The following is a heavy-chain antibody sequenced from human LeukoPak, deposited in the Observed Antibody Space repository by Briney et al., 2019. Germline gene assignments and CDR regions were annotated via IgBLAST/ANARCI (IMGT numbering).Heavy chain of an antibody. Sequence: GGSLRLSCAASGFTFSGYYMSWLRRTPGRGLEWVSHISTSGSATYYADSVRGRFTISRDNANNSLYLQMNSLRAEDTAVYYCARQRGYNYGYNDYWGQGTLVTVSS. CDR1: GFTFSGYY. J-gene: IGHJ4*02. CDR2: ISTSGSAT. V-gene: IGHV3-11*01. CDR3: ARQRGYNYGYNDY. D-gene: IGHD5-18*01.